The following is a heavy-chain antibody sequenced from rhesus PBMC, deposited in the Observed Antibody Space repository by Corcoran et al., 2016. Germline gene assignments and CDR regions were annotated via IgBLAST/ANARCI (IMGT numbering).Heavy chain of an antibody. CDR3: ARVEYGTSYDY. CDR1: GGSISSNY. Sequence: QVQLQESGPGLVKPLETLSLTCAVSGGSISSNYWSWLRQPPGKGLGWIGYIYGSGSSTNYNPSLKSRVTLSVDTSKNQFSLKLSSVTAADTAVYYCARVEYGTSYDYWGQGVLVTVSS. V-gene: IGHV4S11*01. D-gene: IGHD4-29*01. CDR2: IYGSGSST. J-gene: IGHJ4*01.